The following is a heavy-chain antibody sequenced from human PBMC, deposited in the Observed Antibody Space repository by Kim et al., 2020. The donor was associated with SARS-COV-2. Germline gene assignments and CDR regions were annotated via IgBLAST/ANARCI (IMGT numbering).Heavy chain of an antibody. CDR1: GYTFTSYA. D-gene: IGHD3-9*01. CDR2: INAGNGNT. Sequence: ASVKVSCKASGYTFTSYAMHWVRQAPGQRLEWMGWINAGNGNTKYSQKFQGRVTITRDTSASTAYMELSSLRSEDTAVYYCAREGYDILTGYDDAFDIWGQGTMVTVSS. CDR3: AREGYDILTGYDDAFDI. J-gene: IGHJ3*02. V-gene: IGHV1-3*01.